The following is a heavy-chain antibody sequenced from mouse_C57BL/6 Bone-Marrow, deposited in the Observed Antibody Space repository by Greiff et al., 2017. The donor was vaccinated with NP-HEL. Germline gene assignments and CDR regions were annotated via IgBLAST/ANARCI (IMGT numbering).Heavy chain of an antibody. CDR2: IYPRSGNT. Sequence: QVQLQQSGAELARPGASVKLSCKASGYTFTSYGISWVKQRTGQGLEWIGEIYPRSGNTYYNEKFKGKATLTADKSSSTAYLELRSLTSEDSAVYFCANINPYGYFDVWGTGTTVTVSS. CDR3: ANINPYGYFDV. V-gene: IGHV1-81*01. J-gene: IGHJ1*03. D-gene: IGHD1-1*01. CDR1: GYTFTSYG.